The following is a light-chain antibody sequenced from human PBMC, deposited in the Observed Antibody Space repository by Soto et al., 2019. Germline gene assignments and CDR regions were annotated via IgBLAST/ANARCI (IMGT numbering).Light chain of an antibody. CDR1: QSVSSY. CDR3: QQRSNWPQLT. J-gene: IGKJ4*01. Sequence: EIVLTQSPATLSLSPGQRDTLSCRASQSVSSYLAWYQPKPGQAPRLLIYDASNTATGIPARFSGSGSATDFPLTSSSLEPEDFAVYYCQQRSNWPQLTFGGGTKVESK. V-gene: IGKV3-11*01. CDR2: DAS.